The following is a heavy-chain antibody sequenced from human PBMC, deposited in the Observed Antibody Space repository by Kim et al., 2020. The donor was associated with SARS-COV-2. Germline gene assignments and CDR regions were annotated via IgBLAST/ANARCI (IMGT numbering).Heavy chain of an antibody. V-gene: IGHV4-38-2*02. J-gene: IGHJ4*02. Sequence: SETLSLTCTVSGYSISSGYYWGWIRQPPGKGLEWIGSIYHSGSTYYNPSLKSRVTISVDTSKNQFSLKLSSVTAADTAVYYCARVYTAAAPTYFDYWGQG. D-gene: IGHD6-13*01. CDR1: GYSISSGYY. CDR2: IYHSGST. CDR3: ARVYTAAAPTYFDY.